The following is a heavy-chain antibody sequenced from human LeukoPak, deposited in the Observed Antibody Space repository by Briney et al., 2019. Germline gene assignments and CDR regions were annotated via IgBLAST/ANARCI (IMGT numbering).Heavy chain of an antibody. V-gene: IGHV3-74*01. J-gene: IGHJ5*02. CDR2: INSDGSST. Sequence: PGGSLRLSCAASGFTFGSYWMYWVRQAPGKGLVWVSRINSDGSSTSYGDSVKGRFTISRDNAKNTLYLQMNSRRAEDTAVYYRARPQLVVATYWFDPWGQRTLVTVSS. D-gene: IGHD2-15*01. CDR1: GFTFGSYW. CDR3: ARPQLVVATYWFDP.